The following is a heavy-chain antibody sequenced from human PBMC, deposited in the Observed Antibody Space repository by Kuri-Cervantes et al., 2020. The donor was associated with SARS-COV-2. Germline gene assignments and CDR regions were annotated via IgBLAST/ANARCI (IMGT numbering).Heavy chain of an antibody. V-gene: IGHV3-21*01. Sequence: ETLSLTCAASGFTFSGYSMNWIRQAPGKGLEWVASIESSSYYIYHADSVKGRLTISRDNAKTSLYLQMNSLKPEDTAVYYCAREEGGELGEAFDYWGQGALVTVSS. J-gene: IGHJ4*02. CDR2: IESSSYYI. CDR3: AREEGGELGEAFDY. D-gene: IGHD7-27*01. CDR1: GFTFSGYS.